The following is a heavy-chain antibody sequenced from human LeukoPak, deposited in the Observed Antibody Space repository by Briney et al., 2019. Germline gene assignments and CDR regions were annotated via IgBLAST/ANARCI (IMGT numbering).Heavy chain of an antibody. CDR3: AIGRGYSYGLRSPISG. V-gene: IGHV1-8*01. Sequence: ASVKVSCKASGYTFTSYDINWVRQATGQGLEWMGWMNPNSGNTGYAQRFQGRVTMTRNTSISTAYMELSSLRSEDTAVYYCAIGRGYSYGLRSPISGWGQGTLSPSPQ. D-gene: IGHD5-18*01. CDR2: MNPNSGNT. J-gene: IGHJ4*02. CDR1: GYTFTSYD.